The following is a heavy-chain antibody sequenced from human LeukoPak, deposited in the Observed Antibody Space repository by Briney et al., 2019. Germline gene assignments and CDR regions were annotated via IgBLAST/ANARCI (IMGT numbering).Heavy chain of an antibody. CDR1: GYTLTELS. CDR2: FDPEDGET. Sequence: ASVKVSCKVSGYTLTELSMHWVRHAPGEGLELMGGFDPEDGETIYAQKFQGRVTMTEDTSTDTAYMELSSLRSEDTAVYYCATDRDYYDSSGYSPFDPWGQGTLVTVSS. J-gene: IGHJ5*02. D-gene: IGHD3-22*01. V-gene: IGHV1-24*01. CDR3: ATDRDYYDSSGYSPFDP.